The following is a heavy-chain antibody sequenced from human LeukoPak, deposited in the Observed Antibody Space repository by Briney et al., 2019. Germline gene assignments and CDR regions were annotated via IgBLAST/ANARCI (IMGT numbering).Heavy chain of an antibody. CDR1: GGSISSYY. D-gene: IGHD6-19*01. J-gene: IGHJ4*02. Sequence: SETLSLICTVSGGSISSYYWSWIRQHPGKGLEWIGYIYYSGSTYYNPSLKSRVTISVDTSKNQFSLNLSSVTAADTAVYYCARLSSRWYFSPDYWGQGTLVTVSS. V-gene: IGHV4-59*06. CDR2: IYYSGST. CDR3: ARLSSRWYFSPDY.